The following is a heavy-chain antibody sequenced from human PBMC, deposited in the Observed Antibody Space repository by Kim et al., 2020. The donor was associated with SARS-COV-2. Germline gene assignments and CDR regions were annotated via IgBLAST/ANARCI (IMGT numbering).Heavy chain of an antibody. Sequence: GGSLRLSCAASGFTFSSYAMHWVRQAPGKGLEWVAVISYDGSNKYYADSVKGRFTISRDNSKNTLYLQMNSLRAEDTAVYYCARPGGSGSYFSWFDSWGQGTLVTVSS. D-gene: IGHD3-10*01. CDR2: ISYDGSNK. CDR3: ARPGGSGSYFSWFDS. V-gene: IGHV3-30-3*01. CDR1: GFTFSSYA. J-gene: IGHJ5*01.